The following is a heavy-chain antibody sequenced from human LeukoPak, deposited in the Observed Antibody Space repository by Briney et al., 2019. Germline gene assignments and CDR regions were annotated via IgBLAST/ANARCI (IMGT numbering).Heavy chain of an antibody. CDR3: ARSIVVVVAATGWFDP. V-gene: IGHV1-2*02. Sequence: ASVKVSCKASGYTFTGYYMHWVRQAPGQGLEWMGWINPNSGGTNYAQKFQGRVTMTRDTSISTAYMELSRLRSDDTAVYYCARSIVVVVAATGWFDPWGQGTLSPSPQ. CDR1: GYTFTGYY. D-gene: IGHD2-15*01. J-gene: IGHJ5*02. CDR2: INPNSGGT.